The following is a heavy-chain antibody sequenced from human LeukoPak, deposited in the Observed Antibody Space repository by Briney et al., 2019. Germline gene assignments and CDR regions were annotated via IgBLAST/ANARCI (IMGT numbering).Heavy chain of an antibody. D-gene: IGHD2-2*02. CDR1: GGSFSGYY. CDR3: ARSPSVVVVPAAIRGRYMDV. CDR2: INHSGGT. J-gene: IGHJ6*03. V-gene: IGHV4-34*01. Sequence: SETLSLTCAVYGGSFSGYYWSWIRQPPGKGLEWIGEINHSGGTNYNPSHKSRVTISVDTSKTQFSLKLSSVTAADTAVYYCARSPSVVVVPAAIRGRYMDVWGKGTTVTVSS.